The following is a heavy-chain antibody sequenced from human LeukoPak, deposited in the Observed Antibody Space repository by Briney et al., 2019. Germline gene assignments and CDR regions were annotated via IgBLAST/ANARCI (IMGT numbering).Heavy chain of an antibody. D-gene: IGHD3-10*01. Sequence: GGSLRLSCAASGFTFSSYEMNWVRQAPGKGLEWVSYISSSGSSIYYADSVKGRFTISRDNAKNSLYLQMNSLRAEDTAVYYCARDYDTMVRGTGYFDYWGQGNLVTVSS. J-gene: IGHJ4*02. V-gene: IGHV3-48*03. CDR1: GFTFSSYE. CDR3: ARDYDTMVRGTGYFDY. CDR2: ISSSGSSI.